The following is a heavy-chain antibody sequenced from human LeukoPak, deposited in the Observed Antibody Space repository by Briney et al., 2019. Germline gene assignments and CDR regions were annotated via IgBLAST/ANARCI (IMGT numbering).Heavy chain of an antibody. V-gene: IGHV4-39*01. Sequence: SETVSLTCTVSGGSISSSSYYWGWIRQPPGKGLEWIGSIYYSGSTYYNPSLKSRVTISVDTSKNQFSLKLSSVTAADTAVYYCARLGLGGYMDVWGKGTAVTVSS. J-gene: IGHJ6*03. CDR2: IYYSGST. D-gene: IGHD3/OR15-3a*01. CDR1: GGSISSSSYY. CDR3: ARLGLGGYMDV.